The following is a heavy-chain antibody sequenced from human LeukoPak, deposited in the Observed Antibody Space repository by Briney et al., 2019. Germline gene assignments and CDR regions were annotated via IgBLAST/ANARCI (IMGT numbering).Heavy chain of an antibody. CDR1: GDSIRVNY. CDR2: INHSGST. V-gene: IGHV4-34*01. D-gene: IGHD4-23*01. J-gene: IGHJ3*02. CDR3: ARGRQYGGNYRAFDI. Sequence: SETLSLTCTVSGDSIRVNYWSWIRQPPGKGLEWIGEINHSGSTNYNPSLKSRVTISVDTSKNQFSLKLSSVTAADTAVYYCARGRQYGGNYRAFDIWGQGTMVTVSS.